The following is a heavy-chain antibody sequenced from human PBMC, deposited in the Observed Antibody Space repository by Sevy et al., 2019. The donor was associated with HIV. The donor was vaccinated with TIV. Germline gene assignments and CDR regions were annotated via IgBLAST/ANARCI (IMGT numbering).Heavy chain of an antibody. CDR1: AYSVSSAYS. D-gene: IGHD3-10*01. CDR2: IYQSGNT. CDR3: ASFGRRLIITCDVFEI. Sequence: SETLSLTCAVSAYSVSSAYSWGWIRQPPGKGLEWIGNIYQSGNTYYNPSLKSRVTISVDTSNNQFSLRLTSVTAADTAVYYCASFGRRLIITCDVFEIWGQGTMVTVSS. V-gene: IGHV4-38-2*01. J-gene: IGHJ3*02.